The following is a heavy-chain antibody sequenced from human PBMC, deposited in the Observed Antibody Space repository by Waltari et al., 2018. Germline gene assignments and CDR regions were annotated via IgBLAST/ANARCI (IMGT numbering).Heavy chain of an antibody. D-gene: IGHD6-19*01. V-gene: IGHV4-38-2*01. CDR3: ARQREGAVAGVDY. CDR1: GYSISSGYY. CDR2: SYHSGST. J-gene: IGHJ4*02. Sequence: QVQLQESGPGLAKPSETLSLTCAVSGYSISSGYYWGWIRQPPGKGLEWIGSSYHSGSTYSNPSLKSRVTISVDTSKNQFSLKLSSVTAADTAVYYCARQREGAVAGVDYWGQGTLVTVSS.